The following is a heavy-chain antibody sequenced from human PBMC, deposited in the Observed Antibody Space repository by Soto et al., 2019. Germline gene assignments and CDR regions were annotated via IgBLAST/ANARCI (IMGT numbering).Heavy chain of an antibody. CDR3: ARVENVGDPVYYGTINWFDP. J-gene: IGHJ5*02. V-gene: IGHV4-59*12. CDR1: GGSISSYY. Sequence: SETLSLTCTVSGGSISSYYWSWIRHPPGKGLGWIGYIYYSGSTNYNPSLKSRVTISVDTSKNQFSLKLSSVTAADTAVYYCARVENVGDPVYYGTINWFDPLGQGNLVTVS. CDR2: IYYSGST. D-gene: IGHD3-16*01.